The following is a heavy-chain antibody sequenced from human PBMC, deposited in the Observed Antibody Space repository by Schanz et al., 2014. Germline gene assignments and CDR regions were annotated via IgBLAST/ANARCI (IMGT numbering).Heavy chain of an antibody. D-gene: IGHD1-26*01. Sequence: EVQLVESGGGLIQPGGSLRLSCAVSGFTVSSNYMSWVRQAPGKGLEWVSTVYMSAASTRYADSVKGRFIISRDNAKNSLYLQMNSLRDEDTAVYYCARGGATRFDYWGQGTLVIVSS. CDR1: GFTVSSNY. CDR3: ARGGATRFDY. J-gene: IGHJ4*02. CDR2: VYMSAAST. V-gene: IGHV3-53*01.